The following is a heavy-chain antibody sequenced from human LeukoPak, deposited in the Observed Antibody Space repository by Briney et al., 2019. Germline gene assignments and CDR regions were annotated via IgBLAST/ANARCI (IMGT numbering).Heavy chain of an antibody. CDR1: GFTFSSYS. D-gene: IGHD6-19*01. CDR3: ARVVGIAVAVAFDY. J-gene: IGHJ4*02. Sequence: GGSLRLSCAASGFTFSSYSMNWVRQAPGKGLEWVAVISYDGSNKYYADSVKGRFTISRDNSKNTLYLQMNSLRAEDTAVYYCARVVGIAVAVAFDYWGQGTLVTVSS. V-gene: IGHV3-30*03. CDR2: ISYDGSNK.